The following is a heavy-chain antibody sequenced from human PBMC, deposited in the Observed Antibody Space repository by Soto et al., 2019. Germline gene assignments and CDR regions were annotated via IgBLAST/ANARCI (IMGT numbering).Heavy chain of an antibody. CDR2: ISAHNGNT. V-gene: IGHV1-18*01. J-gene: IGHJ4*02. D-gene: IGHD1-1*01. Sequence: QVHLVQSGAEVKKPGASVKVSCQGSGYAFTTYGITWVRQAPGQGLEWMGWISAHNGNTNYAQKLQGRVTVTRDPSTSTAYMELRSLRYDDTAGYYCARGRYGDYWGQGALVTVSS. CDR3: ARGRYGDY. CDR1: GYAFTTYG.